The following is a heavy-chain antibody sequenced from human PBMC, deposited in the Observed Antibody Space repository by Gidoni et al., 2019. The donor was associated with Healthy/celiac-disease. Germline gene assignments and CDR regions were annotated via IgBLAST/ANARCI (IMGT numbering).Heavy chain of an antibody. J-gene: IGHJ6*03. CDR3: TTEPGEWEPYYMDV. V-gene: IGHV3-15*01. Sequence: EVQLVESGGGLVKPGGSLRLSCAASGFTFSNAWMSWVRQAPGKGLEWVGRIKSKTDGGTTDYAAPVKGRFTISRDDSKNTLYLQMNSLKTEDTAVYYCTTEPGEWEPYYMDVWGKGTTVTVSS. CDR2: IKSKTDGGTT. CDR1: GFTFSNAW. D-gene: IGHD1-26*01.